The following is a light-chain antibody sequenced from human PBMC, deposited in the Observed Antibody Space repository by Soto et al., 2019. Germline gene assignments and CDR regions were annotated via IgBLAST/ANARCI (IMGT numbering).Light chain of an antibody. CDR3: QQYNKWPALYT. CDR2: GAS. J-gene: IGKJ2*01. V-gene: IGKV3-15*01. Sequence: EIVMTQSPATLSVSPGERATLSCRASQSISSNLAWYQQKPGQAPRLLLYGASTRATDIPARFSGSGSGTEFTHTISSLSSEDCAVYYCQQYNKWPALYTFGQGSKLQIK. CDR1: QSISSN.